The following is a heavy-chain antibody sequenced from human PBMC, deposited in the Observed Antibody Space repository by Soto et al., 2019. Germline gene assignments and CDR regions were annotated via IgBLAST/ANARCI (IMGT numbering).Heavy chain of an antibody. D-gene: IGHD3-10*01. Sequence: QVKLQQWGAGLLKPSETLSLTCAVYGGSFSGYQWSWIRQTPGKGLEWIGEINDSGNINYNPSLKSRVSIFVDTAKKQISLKLSSVTAADTAVYYCARGLILWFGELSRRGGYYYYMDVWGKGTTVTVSS. CDR2: INDSGNI. V-gene: IGHV4-34*01. CDR1: GGSFSGYQ. J-gene: IGHJ6*03. CDR3: ARGLILWFGELSRRGGYYYYMDV.